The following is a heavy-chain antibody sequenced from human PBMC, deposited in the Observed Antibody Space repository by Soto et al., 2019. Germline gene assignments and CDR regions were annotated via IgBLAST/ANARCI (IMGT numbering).Heavy chain of an antibody. V-gene: IGHV3-23*01. CDR1: GFTFSDHY. D-gene: IGHD3-22*01. CDR3: AREYYYDSSGYFFDY. CDR2: ISGSGGST. J-gene: IGHJ4*02. Sequence: PGGSLRLSCAASGFTFSDHYMDWVRQAPGKGLEWVSAISGSGGSTYYADSVKGRFTISRDNSKNTLYLQMNSLRAEDTAVYYCAREYYYDSSGYFFDYWGQGTLVTVSS.